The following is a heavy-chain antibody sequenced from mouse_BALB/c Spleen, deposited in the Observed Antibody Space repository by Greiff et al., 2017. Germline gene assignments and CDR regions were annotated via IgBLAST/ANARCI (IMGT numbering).Heavy chain of an antibody. CDR1: GYSITSDYA. D-gene: IGHD2-4*01. J-gene: IGHJ3*01. V-gene: IGHV3-2*02. CDR2: ISYSGST. CDR3: ATIYYDPAWFAY. Sequence: DVKLQESGPGLVKPSQSLSLTCTVTGYSITSDYAWNWIRQFPGNKLEWMGYISYSGSTSYNPSLKSRISITRDTSKNQFFLQLNSVTTEDTATYYCATIYYDPAWFAYWGQGTLVTVSA.